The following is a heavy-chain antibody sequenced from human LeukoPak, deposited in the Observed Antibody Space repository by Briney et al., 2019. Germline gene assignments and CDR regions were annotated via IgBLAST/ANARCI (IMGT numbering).Heavy chain of an antibody. D-gene: IGHD2-15*01. CDR1: GFTFSSFW. CDR3: ARVAGYCSGGSCYSFLDY. CDR2: IKQDGSEK. V-gene: IGHV3-7*01. J-gene: IGHJ4*02. Sequence: GGSLSLSCAASGFTFSSFWMSWVRQAPGKGLGWVANIKQDGSEKYYVDSVKGRFTISRDNAKNSLYLQMNSLRAEDTAVYYCARVAGYCSGGSCYSFLDYWGQGTLVTVSS.